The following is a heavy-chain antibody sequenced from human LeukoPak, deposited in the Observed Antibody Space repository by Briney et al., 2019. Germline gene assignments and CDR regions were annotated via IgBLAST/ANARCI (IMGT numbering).Heavy chain of an antibody. CDR1: GFTLSNHW. J-gene: IGHJ6*02. CDR2: VNRDGSET. Sequence: GGSLRLSCAASGFTLSNHWMTWVRQVQGGGLEWVANVNRDGSETYYLDSVKGRFTISKDNAKNSLYLQMYSLRAEDTALYHCARNNGMDVWGQGTTVIASS. V-gene: IGHV3-7*03. CDR3: ARNNGMDV.